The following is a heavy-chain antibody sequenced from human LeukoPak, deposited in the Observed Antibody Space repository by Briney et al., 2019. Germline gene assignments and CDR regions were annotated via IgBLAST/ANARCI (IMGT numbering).Heavy chain of an antibody. CDR3: ARAITMVRGVSFGY. J-gene: IGHJ4*02. CDR2: INPSGGST. V-gene: IGHV1-46*01. D-gene: IGHD3-10*01. Sequence: AWVKVSCKASGVTFSSYAISWVRQAPGPGLECMGVINPSGGSTSYAQKFQGRVTMTRDTSTSTVYMELSSLRSEDTAVYYCARAITMVRGVSFGYWGQGTLVTVSS. CDR1: GVTFSSYA.